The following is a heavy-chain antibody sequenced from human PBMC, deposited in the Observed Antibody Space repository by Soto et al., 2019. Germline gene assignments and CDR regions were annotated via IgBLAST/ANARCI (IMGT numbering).Heavy chain of an antibody. J-gene: IGHJ4*02. CDR3: ARPVVRFLEWPFDY. CDR2: MHYTGFS. Sequence: PSETLSLTCSFSGDSVTSHYLTWIRQSPEKGLEWIGYMHYTGFSHYNPSLKSRLTISVDRSKNQFYLKLSSVTAADTAVYYCARPVVRFLEWPFDYWGQGTLVTVSS. V-gene: IGHV4-59*08. CDR1: GDSVTSHY. D-gene: IGHD3-3*01.